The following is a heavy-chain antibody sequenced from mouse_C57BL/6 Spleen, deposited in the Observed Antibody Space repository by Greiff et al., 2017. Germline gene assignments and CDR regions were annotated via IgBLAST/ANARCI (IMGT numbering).Heavy chain of an antibody. CDR2: INPSTGGT. CDR1: GFSFTGYY. CDR3: AKDYEDFDY. J-gene: IGHJ2*01. Sequence: VQLQQSGPELVKPGASVKISCKASGFSFTGYYMNWVKQSPEKSLEWIGEINPSTGGTTYNQKFKAKATLTVDKSSSTAYMQLKSLTSEDSAVYYCAKDYEDFDYWGQGTTLTVSS. V-gene: IGHV1-42*01. D-gene: IGHD1-1*01.